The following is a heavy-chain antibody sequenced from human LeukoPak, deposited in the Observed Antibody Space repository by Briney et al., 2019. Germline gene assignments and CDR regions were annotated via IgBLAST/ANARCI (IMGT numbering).Heavy chain of an antibody. J-gene: IGHJ4*02. Sequence: SETLSLTCTVSGGSIGSSSYYWGWIRQPPGKGLEWIGSIYSSGSTYYNASLQSRVTISIETSKNQISLRLNSVTAADTAMYYCARGLASGYPPIPFDYWGQGTLVTVSS. CDR3: ARGLASGYPPIPFDY. CDR2: IYSSGST. V-gene: IGHV4-39*01. D-gene: IGHD3-3*01. CDR1: GGSIGSSSYY.